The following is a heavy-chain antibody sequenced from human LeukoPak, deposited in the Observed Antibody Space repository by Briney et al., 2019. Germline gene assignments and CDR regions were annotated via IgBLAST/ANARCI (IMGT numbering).Heavy chain of an antibody. CDR1: GFTFSSYS. V-gene: IGHV3-48*01. Sequence: GRSLRLSCAASGFTFSSYSTNWVRQAPGKGLEWVSYITSSSSTIYYADSVKGRFTISRDNAKNSLYLQMNSLRGEDTAVYYCARDYSYGDSGRDYWGQGTLVTVSS. CDR3: ARDYSYGDSGRDY. D-gene: IGHD4-17*01. J-gene: IGHJ4*02. CDR2: ITSSSSTI.